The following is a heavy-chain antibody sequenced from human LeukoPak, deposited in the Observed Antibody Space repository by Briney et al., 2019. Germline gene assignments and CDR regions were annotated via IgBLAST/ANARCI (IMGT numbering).Heavy chain of an antibody. J-gene: IGHJ6*02. CDR1: GGSFSGYY. CDR2: INHSGST. V-gene: IGHV4-34*01. Sequence: SETLSLTCAVYGGSFSGYYWSWIRQPPGKGLEWIGEINHSGSTNYNPSLKSRVTISVDTSKNQFSLKLSSVTAADTAVYYCARGRIAVAGRGAYYYYGMDVWGQGTTVTVS. CDR3: ARGRIAVAGRGAYYYYGMDV. D-gene: IGHD6-19*01.